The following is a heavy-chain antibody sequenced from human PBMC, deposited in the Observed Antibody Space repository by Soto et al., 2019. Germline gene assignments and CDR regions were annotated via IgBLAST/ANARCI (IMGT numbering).Heavy chain of an antibody. CDR2: IYSGGST. Sequence: PSDTLSLTCTVSGGSISSYYWSWIRQPPGKGLEWIGYIYSGGSTNYNPSLKSRVTISVDTSKNQFSLKLSSVTAADTAVYYCERHVSYGPWGDFDYWGQGTLVTVSS. V-gene: IGHV4-59*08. J-gene: IGHJ4*02. CDR1: GGSISSYY. CDR3: ERHVSYGPWGDFDY. D-gene: IGHD3-16*01.